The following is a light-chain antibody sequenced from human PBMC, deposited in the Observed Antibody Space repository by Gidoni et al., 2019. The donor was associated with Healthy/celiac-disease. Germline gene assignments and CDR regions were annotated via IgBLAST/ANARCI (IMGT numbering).Light chain of an antibody. Sequence: DIVMTQSQLSLPVTPGEPASISCRSSQSLLHSNGYNYLDWYLQNPGQSPQLLIYLGSNRASGVPDRFSGSGSGTDFTLKISRVEAEDVGVYYCMQALQTPRTFGQGTKLEIK. CDR1: QSLLHSNGYNY. V-gene: IGKV2-28*01. J-gene: IGKJ2*01. CDR3: MQALQTPRT. CDR2: LGS.